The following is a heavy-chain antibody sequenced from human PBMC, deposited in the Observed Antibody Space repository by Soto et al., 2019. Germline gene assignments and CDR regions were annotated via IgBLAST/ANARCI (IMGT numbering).Heavy chain of an antibody. V-gene: IGHV3-7*01. Sequence: EVQLVESGGGLVQPGGSLRLSFAASGFTFISHWMSWVLQAPGKGLEWVANIKQDGSEKYYVDSVKGRFTISRDNAKNSLYLQMNSLRAEDTAVYYCERGGRSGDYWGPGTLVTVSS. D-gene: IGHD2-15*01. CDR2: IKQDGSEK. CDR3: ERGGRSGDY. J-gene: IGHJ4*02. CDR1: GFTFISHW.